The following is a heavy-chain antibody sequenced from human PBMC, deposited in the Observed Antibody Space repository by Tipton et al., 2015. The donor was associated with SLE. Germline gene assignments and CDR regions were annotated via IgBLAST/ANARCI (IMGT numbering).Heavy chain of an antibody. Sequence: SLRLSCAASGFTFSSYGMHWVRQAPGKGLEWVAFIRYDGSNKYYAASVKGRFTISRDNSKNTLYLQMNSLRAEDTAVYYCAKGDPIRADYWGQGTLVTVSS. CDR1: GFTFSSYG. D-gene: IGHD1-14*01. CDR3: AKGDPIRADY. J-gene: IGHJ4*02. CDR2: IRYDGSNK. V-gene: IGHV3-30*02.